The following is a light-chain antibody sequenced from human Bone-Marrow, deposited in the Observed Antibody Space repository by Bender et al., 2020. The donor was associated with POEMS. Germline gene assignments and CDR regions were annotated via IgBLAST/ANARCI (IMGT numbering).Light chain of an antibody. CDR3: AAWDDSLSGHVI. Sequence: QSVLTQPPSASGTPGQRVTISCSGSSSNIGSNYVYWYQQFPGTAPKLLIHTNNQRPSGVPDRFSASKSGTSASLAISGLRSEDEANYFCAAWDDSLSGHVIFGGGTKLTVL. CDR1: SSNIGSNY. CDR2: TNN. J-gene: IGLJ2*01. V-gene: IGLV1-47*02.